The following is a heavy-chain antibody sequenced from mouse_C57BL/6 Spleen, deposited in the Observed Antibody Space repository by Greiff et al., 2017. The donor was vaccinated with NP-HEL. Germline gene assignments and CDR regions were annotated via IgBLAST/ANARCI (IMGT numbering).Heavy chain of an antibody. CDR3: AREGEDPYAMDY. V-gene: IGHV1-80*01. Sequence: VQLQQSGAELVKPGASVKISCKASGYAFSSYWMNWEKQRPGKGLEWIGQIYPGDGDTNYNGKFKGKATLTADKSSSTAYMQLSSLTSEDSAVYFCAREGEDPYAMDYWGQGTSVTVSS. CDR2: IYPGDGDT. J-gene: IGHJ4*01. CDR1: GYAFSSYW.